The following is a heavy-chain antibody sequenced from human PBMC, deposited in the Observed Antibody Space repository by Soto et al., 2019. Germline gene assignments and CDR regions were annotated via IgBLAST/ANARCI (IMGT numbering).Heavy chain of an antibody. V-gene: IGHV3-7*01. J-gene: IGHJ6*02. Sequence: EVQLVESGGGLVQPGGSLRLSCAAPGFTFSTYWMSWVRRTPGQGLEWVANIKQDGTEKYYVDSVRGRLTVSRDNAKSALYLQMNSLRVEDTAVYYCTTSPHRDSERVFVWGQGTAVTVS. CDR1: GFTFSTYW. CDR2: IKQDGTEK. D-gene: IGHD1-26*01. CDR3: TTSPHRDSERVFV.